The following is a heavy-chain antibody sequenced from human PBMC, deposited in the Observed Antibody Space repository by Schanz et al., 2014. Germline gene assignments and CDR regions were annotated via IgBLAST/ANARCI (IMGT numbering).Heavy chain of an antibody. Sequence: VQLVESGGGLVQPGGSLRLSCAASGISFSRFRMYWVRQAPGKGLVSVSGIDGDGSRTSYAESVEGRFTISRDNAKNTLYLQMNSLRAEDTAIYFCAKDAAYYDSVIFPDHWGQGTLVTVSS. CDR2: IDGDGSRT. D-gene: IGHD3-22*01. CDR3: AKDAAYYDSVIFPDH. CDR1: GISFSRFR. V-gene: IGHV3-74*01. J-gene: IGHJ4*02.